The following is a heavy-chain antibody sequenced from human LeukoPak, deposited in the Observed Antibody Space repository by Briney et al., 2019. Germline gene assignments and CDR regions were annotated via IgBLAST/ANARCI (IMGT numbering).Heavy chain of an antibody. CDR2: IYYSGST. CDR3: ASGDCTNGVCSDFDY. D-gene: IGHD2-8*01. J-gene: IGHJ4*02. V-gene: IGHV4-59*01. CDR1: GGSISSYY. Sequence: SETLSLTCTVSGGSISSYYWSWIRQPPGKGLEWIGYIYYSGSTNYNPSLKSRVTISVDTSKNQFSLKLSSVTAADTAVYYRASGDCTNGVCSDFDYWGQGTLVTVSS.